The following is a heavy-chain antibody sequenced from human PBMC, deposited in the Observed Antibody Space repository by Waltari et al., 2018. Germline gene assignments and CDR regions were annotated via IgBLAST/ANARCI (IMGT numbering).Heavy chain of an antibody. D-gene: IGHD3-22*01. V-gene: IGHV3-74*02. J-gene: IGHJ4*02. CDR3: ARVARYYDSSGYSLPGGYYFDY. CDR1: GFTFSSYW. Sequence: EVQLVESGGVVVQPGGSLRLSWAASGFTFSSYWMHWVRQAPGKGLVWVSRINTDGSSTSYADSVKGRFTISRDNAKNTLYLQMNSLRAEDTAVYYCARVARYYDSSGYSLPGGYYFDYWGQGTLVTVSS. CDR2: INTDGSST.